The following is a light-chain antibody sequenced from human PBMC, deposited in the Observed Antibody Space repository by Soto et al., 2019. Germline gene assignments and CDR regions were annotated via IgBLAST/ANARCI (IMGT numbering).Light chain of an antibody. V-gene: IGKV3D-20*01. J-gene: IGKJ1*01. CDR2: DAS. CDR3: QQYGSSSWT. CDR1: QSVSNNY. Sequence: EIVMTKSPATLSVSPGDRATLSCGASQSVSNNYLAWYQQKPGLAPRLLIYDASYRANGIPDRFSGSGSGTDFTLTISRLEPEDFVVYYCQQYGSSSWTFGQGTKVDIK.